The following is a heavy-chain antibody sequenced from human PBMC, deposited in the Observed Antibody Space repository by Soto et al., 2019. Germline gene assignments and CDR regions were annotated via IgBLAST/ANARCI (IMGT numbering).Heavy chain of an antibody. CDR1: GGTFSSSA. CDR2: IIPTLGTS. CDR3: ARSETAGHKGFDI. Sequence: QVQLEQSGAEVRKPGSSVKVSCQASGGTFSSSAINWLRQAPGQGPEWMGGIIPTLGTSNYIPKLRGRVTITADTSTNTAYMEVSSLTSEDTAIYYCARSETAGHKGFDIWGRGTMVTVSA. D-gene: IGHD6-19*01. V-gene: IGHV1-69*06. J-gene: IGHJ3*02.